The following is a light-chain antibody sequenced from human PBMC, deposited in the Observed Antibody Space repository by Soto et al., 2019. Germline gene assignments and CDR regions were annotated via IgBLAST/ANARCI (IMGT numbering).Light chain of an antibody. J-gene: IGKJ1*01. CDR3: QQYYSPPRT. Sequence: DIVLTQSPDSLAVSLGERATINCKSSQSILYSSNNKNHLAWYQQKPGEPPKLLLYWASTRESGVPDRFSGSGSGTDFTLTISSLQAEDVAVYYCQQYYSPPRTFCQGTKVDIK. CDR1: QSILYSSNNKNH. V-gene: IGKV4-1*01. CDR2: WAS.